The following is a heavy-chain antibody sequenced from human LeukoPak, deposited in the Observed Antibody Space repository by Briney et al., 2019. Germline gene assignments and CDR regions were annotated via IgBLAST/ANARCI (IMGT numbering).Heavy chain of an antibody. V-gene: IGHV2-5*02. CDR1: GFALTSGGEG. J-gene: IGHJ4*02. D-gene: IGHD4/OR15-4a*01. Sequence: SGPTLVKPTQTLTLTCSFSGFALTSGGEGVAWIRQPPGKAPEGLALIYWDDDKRFSPSLQNRLTVSKDTSKNQVVLSMTKMDPLDTGTYYCAHTRHGATPTRLDFWGQGILVVVS. CDR3: AHTRHGATPTRLDF. CDR2: IYWDDDK.